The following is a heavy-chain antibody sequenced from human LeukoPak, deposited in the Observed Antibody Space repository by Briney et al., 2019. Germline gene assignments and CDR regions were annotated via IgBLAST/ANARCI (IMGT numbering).Heavy chain of an antibody. J-gene: IGHJ6*03. CDR3: ARVRGSSWNRDYYYHYMDV. Sequence: SETLSLTCTVSGGSISSYYWSWIRQPAGKGLEWIGRIYTSGSTDYNPSLKSRVTMSVDTSKNQFSLKLTSVTAADTAVYYCARVRGSSWNRDYYYHYMDVWGKGTTVTISS. V-gene: IGHV4-4*07. D-gene: IGHD6-13*01. CDR2: IYTSGST. CDR1: GGSISSYY.